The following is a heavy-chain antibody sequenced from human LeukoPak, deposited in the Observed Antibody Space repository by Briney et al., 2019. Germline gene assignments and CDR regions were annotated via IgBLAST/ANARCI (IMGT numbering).Heavy chain of an antibody. CDR1: GYSISSGYY. CDR3: ARRIAISGPNDWFDP. CDR2: IYHSGNT. J-gene: IGHJ5*02. V-gene: IGHV4-38-2*01. Sequence: SETLSLTCAVSGYSISSGYYWGWIRQPPGKGLDWIGIIYHSGNTHYNPSLKSRVTISVDTSNNQFSLKLSSVTAADTAVYYCARRIAISGPNDWFDPWGQGTLVTGSS. D-gene: IGHD3-3*01.